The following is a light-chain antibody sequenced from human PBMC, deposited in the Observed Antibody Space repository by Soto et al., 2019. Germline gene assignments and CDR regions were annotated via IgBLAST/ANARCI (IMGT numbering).Light chain of an antibody. V-gene: IGLV2-11*01. CDR1: SSDVGSYKD. Sequence: QSALTQPRSVSGSPGQSVTISCTGTSSDVGSYKDVSWYQHHPGKVPKLMIYDVSERPSGVPDRFSGSKSGNTASLTISGLQAADEVDYYCSLYTSENTYVFGTGTKVTVL. J-gene: IGLJ1*01. CDR2: DVS. CDR3: SLYTSENTYV.